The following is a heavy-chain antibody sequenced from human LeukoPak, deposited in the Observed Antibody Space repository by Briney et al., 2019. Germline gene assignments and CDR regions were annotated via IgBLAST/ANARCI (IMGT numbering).Heavy chain of an antibody. V-gene: IGHV3-23*01. CDR3: AKEEGTKSGGNCYYYMDV. CDR1: GVSFRSYA. Sequence: VGSLRHSCAASGVSFRSYAMSCVREAPGGGLWCGSAVSRSGDDTSYAESVRGRFTVSRDNSRNTLYLHMSSLRAEDKAVYYCAKEEGTKSGGNCYYYMDVWGKGTTVTVSS. CDR2: VSRSGDDT. J-gene: IGHJ6*03. D-gene: IGHD2-15*01.